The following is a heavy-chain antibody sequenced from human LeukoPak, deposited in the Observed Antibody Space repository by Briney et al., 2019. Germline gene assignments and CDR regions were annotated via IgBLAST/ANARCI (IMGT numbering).Heavy chain of an antibody. D-gene: IGHD3-22*01. CDR1: GGSFSGYC. CDR2: INHSGST. V-gene: IGHV4-34*01. J-gene: IGHJ4*02. CDR3: ARVRNDYDSSGYYYYLDY. Sequence: PSETLSLTCAVYGGSFSGYCWSWIRQPPGKGLEWIGEINHSGSTNYNPSLKSRVTISVDTSKNQFSLKLSSVTAAVTAVYYCARVRNDYDSSGYYYYLDYWGQGTLVTVSS.